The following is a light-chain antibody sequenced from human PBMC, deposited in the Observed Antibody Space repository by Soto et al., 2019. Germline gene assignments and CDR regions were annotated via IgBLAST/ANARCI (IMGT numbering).Light chain of an antibody. V-gene: IGLV7-43*01. J-gene: IGLJ3*02. CDR3: LLYYGGALWV. Sequence: QTVVTQEPSLTVSPGETVTLTCASSPGAVTSASYANWFQQKPGQAPRPLLYSTSNRHSGTPARFSGSLVGGKAALTLSGVQPEDEAHYYCLLYYGGALWVFGGGTKLTVL. CDR2: STS. CDR1: PGAVTSASY.